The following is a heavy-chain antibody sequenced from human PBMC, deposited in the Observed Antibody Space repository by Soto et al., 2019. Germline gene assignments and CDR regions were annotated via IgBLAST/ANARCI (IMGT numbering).Heavy chain of an antibody. CDR2: ISYDASKK. Sequence: PVGSLRLSCAASGFTFSSYVMHWVRQSPGKGLEWGAVISYDASKKYYADSVKGRFTISRDNSKNTLYLQMNSLRAEDTAVSYCAKDPYYYDSSGYFDYWGQRTLVTVSS. V-gene: IGHV3-30*18. CDR1: GFTFSSYV. D-gene: IGHD3-22*01. CDR3: AKDPYYYDSSGYFDY. J-gene: IGHJ4*02.